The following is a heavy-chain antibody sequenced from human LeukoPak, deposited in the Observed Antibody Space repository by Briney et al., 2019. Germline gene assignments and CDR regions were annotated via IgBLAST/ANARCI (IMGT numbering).Heavy chain of an antibody. CDR2: ISSSSSYI. Sequence: GGSLRLSCAASGFTFSSYSMNWVRQAPGKGLEWVSSISSSSSYIYYADSVKGRFTISRDNSKNTLYLQMNSLRAEDTAVYYCAKDNDIAAAGTDFDYWGQGTLVTVSS. D-gene: IGHD6-13*01. V-gene: IGHV3-21*01. CDR3: AKDNDIAAAGTDFDY. CDR1: GFTFSSYS. J-gene: IGHJ4*02.